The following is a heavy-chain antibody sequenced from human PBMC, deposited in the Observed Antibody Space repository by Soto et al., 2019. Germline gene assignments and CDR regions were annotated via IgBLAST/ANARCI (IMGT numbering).Heavy chain of an antibody. J-gene: IGHJ6*02. Sequence: SETLSLTCTVSGGSISSFYWSWIRQPPGKGLEWIGYIYYSGSTNYTPSLKSRVTISVDTSKNQFSLKLSSVTAADTAVYYCARGRLRGYYYYGMDVWGQGTTVTVSS. CDR3: ARGRLRGYYYYGMDV. V-gene: IGHV4-59*01. CDR2: IYYSGST. CDR1: GGSISSFY. D-gene: IGHD4-17*01.